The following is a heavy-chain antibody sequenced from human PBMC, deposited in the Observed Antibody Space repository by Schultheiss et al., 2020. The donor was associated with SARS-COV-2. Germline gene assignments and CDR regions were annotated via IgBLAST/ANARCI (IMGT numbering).Heavy chain of an antibody. J-gene: IGHJ6*03. CDR2: IYYSGST. CDR1: GGSISSGGYY. CDR3: ARGGNIFGVVIRYYYYYYMDV. D-gene: IGHD3-3*02. V-gene: IGHV4-31*03. Sequence: SETLSLTCTVSGGSISSGGYYWSWIRQHPGKGLEWIGYIYYSGSTNYNPSLKSRVTISVDTSKNQFSLKLSSVTAADTAVYYCARGGNIFGVVIRYYYYYYMDVWGKGTTVTVSS.